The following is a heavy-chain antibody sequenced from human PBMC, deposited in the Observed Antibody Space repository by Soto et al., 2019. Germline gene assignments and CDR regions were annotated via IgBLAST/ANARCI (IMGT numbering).Heavy chain of an antibody. Sequence: GGSLRLSCAASGFTFSSYGMHWVRQAPGKGLEWVAVISYDGSNKYYADSVKGRFTISRDNSKNTLYLQMNSLRAEDTAVYYCAKDGPGYCSSTSCYAFDYWGQGTLVTVSS. CDR1: GFTFSSYG. CDR3: AKDGPGYCSSTSCYAFDY. V-gene: IGHV3-30*18. J-gene: IGHJ4*02. CDR2: ISYDGSNK. D-gene: IGHD2-2*03.